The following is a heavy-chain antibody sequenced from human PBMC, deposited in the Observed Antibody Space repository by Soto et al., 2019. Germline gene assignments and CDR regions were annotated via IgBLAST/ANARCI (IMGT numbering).Heavy chain of an antibody. J-gene: IGHJ6*02. CDR3: ARGRIRYYYGSGSGGYGMDV. CDR1: GGSFSGYY. CDR2: INHSGST. V-gene: IGHV4-34*01. Sequence: LSLTCAVYGGSFSGYYWSWIRQPPGKGLEWIGEINHSGSTNYNPSLKSRVTISVDTSKNQFSLKLSSVTAADTAVYYCARGRIRYYYGSGSGGYGMDVWGQGTTVTVSS. D-gene: IGHD3-10*01.